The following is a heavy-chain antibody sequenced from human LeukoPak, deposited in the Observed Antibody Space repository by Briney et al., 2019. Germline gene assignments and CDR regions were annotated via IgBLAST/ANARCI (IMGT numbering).Heavy chain of an antibody. CDR2: MRSKAYGGTT. Sequence: QAGGSLRLSCTASGFMFRDYAISWVRQAPGKGLEWVGFMRSKAYGGTTEYAASVKGRFTISGDDSDSIAYLQMNSLKTEDTAVYYCTRSIVVVSYYFDHWGQGTLVTVSS. D-gene: IGHD2-21*01. J-gene: IGHJ4*02. CDR1: GFMFRDYA. V-gene: IGHV3-49*04. CDR3: TRSIVVVSYYFDH.